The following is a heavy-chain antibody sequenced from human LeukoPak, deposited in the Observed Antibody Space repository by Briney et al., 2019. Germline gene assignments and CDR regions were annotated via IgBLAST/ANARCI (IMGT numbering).Heavy chain of an antibody. V-gene: IGHV1-46*01. J-gene: IGHJ6*04. CDR3: ARSLGYCSSTSCSPGRYYGMDV. CDR2: INPSGGST. CDR1: GYAFTGYY. D-gene: IGHD2-2*01. Sequence: ASVKVSCKASGYAFTGYYMHWVRQAPGQGLEWMGIINPSGGSTNYAQKFQGRVTMTRDTSTSTVYMELSSLRSEDTAVYYCARSLGYCSSTSCSPGRYYGMDVWGKGTTVTVSS.